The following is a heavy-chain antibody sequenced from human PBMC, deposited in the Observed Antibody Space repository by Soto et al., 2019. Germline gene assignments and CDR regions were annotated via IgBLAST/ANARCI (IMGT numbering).Heavy chain of an antibody. J-gene: IGHJ6*02. D-gene: IGHD3-3*01. CDR2: INPNSGGT. CDR3: ARAGNFWSGYFSSKSYYYGMDV. V-gene: IGHV1-2*04. Sequence: ASVEVRCRACGYTFTGSYMRWVRQAHGQGLEWMGWINPNSGGTNYAQKFQGWVTMTRDTSISTAYMELSRLRSDDTAVYYCARAGNFWSGYFSSKSYYYGMDVWGQGTTVTV. CDR1: GYTFTGSY.